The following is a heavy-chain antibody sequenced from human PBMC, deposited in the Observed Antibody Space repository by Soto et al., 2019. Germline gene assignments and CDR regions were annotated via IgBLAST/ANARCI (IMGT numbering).Heavy chain of an antibody. Sequence: QVQLVESGGGVVQPGRSLRLSCAASGFTFSSYGMHWVRQAPGKGLEWVAVISYDGSNKYYADSVKGRFTISRDNSKNTLYLQMNSLRAEDTAVYYCAKGASSSGGGVRGYWGQGTLVTVSS. D-gene: IGHD6-13*01. CDR3: AKGASSSGGGVRGY. CDR2: ISYDGSNK. V-gene: IGHV3-30*18. J-gene: IGHJ4*02. CDR1: GFTFSSYG.